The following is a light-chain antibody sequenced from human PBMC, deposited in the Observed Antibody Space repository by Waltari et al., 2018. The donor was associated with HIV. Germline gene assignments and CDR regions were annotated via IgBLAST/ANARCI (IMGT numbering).Light chain of an antibody. V-gene: IGKV2-28*01. CDR1: QSLLNSNGYNY. CDR2: LAS. Sequence: EIVMTQSPLSLSVSPGEPATISCKSSQSLLNSNGYNYLDWYQQKPGQSPRLLIHLASIRASGVPEKFSGSGSGTLFTLKISRMEAEDVGVYYCMQALQAPRTFGQGTNLEIK. CDR3: MQALQAPRT. J-gene: IGKJ2*02.